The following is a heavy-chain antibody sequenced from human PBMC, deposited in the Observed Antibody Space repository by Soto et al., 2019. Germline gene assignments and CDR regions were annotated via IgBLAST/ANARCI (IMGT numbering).Heavy chain of an antibody. CDR3: GSGQFDY. CDR2: IIPVLYIA. V-gene: IGHV1-69*02. J-gene: IGHJ4*02. CDR1: GDTFSRDS. D-gene: IGHD6-19*01. Sequence: QVPLVQSGAEVKKPGSSVKVSCKASGDTFSRDSISWVRQAPGQGLEWIGRIIPVLYIANYTQKFQSRVTITADRSTSTAYMDLRRLRPQDTAVNYCGSGQFDYWGQGTLVTVSS.